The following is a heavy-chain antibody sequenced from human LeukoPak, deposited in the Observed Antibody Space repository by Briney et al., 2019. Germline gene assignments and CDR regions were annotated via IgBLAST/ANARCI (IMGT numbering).Heavy chain of an antibody. CDR2: IKEDGSEK. CDR3: ARDRYTSSQFDY. CDR1: GFTFSSYW. Sequence: GGSLRLSCAASGFTFSSYWMSWVRQAPGKGLEWVANIKEDGSEKYYVDSVKGRFTISRDNAKNPLFLQMNSLRVEDTALYYCARDRYTSSQFDYWGQGTLVTVSS. J-gene: IGHJ4*02. V-gene: IGHV3-7*01. D-gene: IGHD1-1*01.